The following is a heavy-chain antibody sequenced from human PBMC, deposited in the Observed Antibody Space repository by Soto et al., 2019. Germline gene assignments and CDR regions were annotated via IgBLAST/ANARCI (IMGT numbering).Heavy chain of an antibody. J-gene: IGHJ5*02. Sequence: QLQLQESGSGLVRPSETLSLTCTVSGGSISSGGDSCSWIRQAPGQGLEWIGYIYHGGSAIYNPSLKSRVTMSADRSKTQFSLRLNSVTAADTAVYYCARAQIPHWFDPWGQGILVTVSP. V-gene: IGHV4-30-2*01. CDR3: ARAQIPHWFDP. CDR1: GGSISSGGDS. D-gene: IGHD2-21*01. CDR2: IYHGGSA.